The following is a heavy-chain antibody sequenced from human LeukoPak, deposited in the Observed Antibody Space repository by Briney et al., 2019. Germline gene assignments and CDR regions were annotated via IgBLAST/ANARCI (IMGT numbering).Heavy chain of an antibody. CDR2: INHSGST. D-gene: IGHD3-16*02. Sequence: PSETLSLTCAVYGGSFSGYYWSWIRQPPGKGLEWIGEINHSGSTNYNPSLKSRVTISVDKSKNQFSLKLSSVTAADTAVYYCARANVWGSYRYLDYWGQGTLVTVSS. CDR3: ARANVWGSYRYLDY. J-gene: IGHJ4*02. CDR1: GGSFSGYY. V-gene: IGHV4-34*01.